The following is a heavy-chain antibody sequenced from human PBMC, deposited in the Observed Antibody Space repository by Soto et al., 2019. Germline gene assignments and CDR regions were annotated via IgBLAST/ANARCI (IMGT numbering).Heavy chain of an antibody. CDR2: IYYSGST. Sequence: QLQLHESGPGLVKPSETLSLTCTVSGGSISSSSYYWGWIRQPPGKGLEWIGNIYYSGSTYYNPSLKSRVTISVDTSKTPFSLKLSSVTAADTAVDSCMLASGWKDFDYWGQGTLVTFSS. V-gene: IGHV4-39*01. CDR1: GGSISSSSYY. D-gene: IGHD3-22*01. J-gene: IGHJ4*02. CDR3: MLASGWKDFDY.